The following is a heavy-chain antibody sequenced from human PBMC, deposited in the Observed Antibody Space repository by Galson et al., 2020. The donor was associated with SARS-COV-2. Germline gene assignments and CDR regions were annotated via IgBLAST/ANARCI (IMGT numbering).Heavy chain of an antibody. Sequence: GESLKISCAASGFTFNRHAMSWVRQAPGKGLECVSIITFSGGLTSYADSVKGRFTISRDNSKSTLYLQLNSLRAEDTAVYYCASQISYGSGWGGGLDPWGQGTLVTVSS. CDR3: ASQISYGSGWGGGLDP. D-gene: IGHD6-19*01. V-gene: IGHV3-23*01. CDR2: ITFSGGLT. CDR1: GFTFNRHA. J-gene: IGHJ5*02.